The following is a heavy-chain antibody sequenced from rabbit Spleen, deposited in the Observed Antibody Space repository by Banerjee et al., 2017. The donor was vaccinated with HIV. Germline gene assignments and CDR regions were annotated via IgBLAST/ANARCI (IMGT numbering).Heavy chain of an antibody. CDR2: INTESGNT. Sequence: EQLEESGGGLVKPEGSLTLTCKASGVSFSDKDVMCWVRQAPGKGLEWIGCINTESGNTAYARWAKGRFTVSKTSSTTVTLQMTSLTGADTATYFCARASVGFNGYNHAYYYGMDLWGPGHPRHRL. V-gene: IGHV1S45*01. D-gene: IGHD6-1*01. CDR1: GVSFSDKDV. CDR3: ARASVGFNGYNHAYYYGMDL. J-gene: IGHJ6*01.